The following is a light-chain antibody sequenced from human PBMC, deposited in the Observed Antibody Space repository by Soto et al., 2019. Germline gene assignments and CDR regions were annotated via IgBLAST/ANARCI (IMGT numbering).Light chain of an antibody. CDR1: SSDVGGYNY. CDR3: CSYAGSYTYV. CDR2: DVS. J-gene: IGLJ1*01. Sequence: QSALTQPRSVSGSPGQSVTISCTGTSSDVGGYNYVSWYQQHPGKAPKLMIYDVSKRPSGVPDRSSGSKSGNTASLTISGLQAEDEADYYCCSYAGSYTYVFGTGTQ. V-gene: IGLV2-11*01.